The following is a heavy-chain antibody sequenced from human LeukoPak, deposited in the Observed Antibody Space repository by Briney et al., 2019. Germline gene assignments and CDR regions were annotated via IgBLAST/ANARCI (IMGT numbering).Heavy chain of an antibody. J-gene: IGHJ4*02. CDR1: GFTFTSSA. V-gene: IGHV1-58*01. CDR2: IVVGSGNI. Sequence: APVKVSCKASGFTFTSSAVQWVRQARGQRLEWIGWIVVGSGNINYAQKFQERVTITRDMSTSTAYMELSSLRSEDTAVYYCAADLRGMGYFDYWGQGTLVTVSS. D-gene: IGHD3-16*01. CDR3: AADLRGMGYFDY.